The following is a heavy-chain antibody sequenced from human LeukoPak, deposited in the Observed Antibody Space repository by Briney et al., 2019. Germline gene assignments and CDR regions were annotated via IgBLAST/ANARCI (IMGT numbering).Heavy chain of an antibody. CDR3: TTDRREGSYYNFDY. J-gene: IGHJ4*02. CDR2: IKSKTDGGTT. Sequence: PGGSLRLSCAASGFTFSNPWMSWVRQAPGKGLEWVGRIKSKTDGGTTDYAAHVKGRFTISRDNSKNTLYPQMNSLKTEDTAVYYCTTDRREGSYYNFDYWGQGTLVTVSS. D-gene: IGHD1-26*01. V-gene: IGHV3-15*01. CDR1: GFTFSNPW.